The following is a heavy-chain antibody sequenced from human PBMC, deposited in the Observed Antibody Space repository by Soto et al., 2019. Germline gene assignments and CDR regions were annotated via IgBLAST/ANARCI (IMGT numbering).Heavy chain of an antibody. V-gene: IGHV2-5*02. Sequence: QITLKESGPTLVRPAQTLTLTCDFSGFSLSTYHMGVAWIRLPPGKALEWLALIYWDDDKRYSPSLKDRLAISKGTSSNQVVLTITNVDPGDTATYFCAHAGDYDLLTFDHWGPGTLVTVSS. D-gene: IGHD4-17*01. CDR3: AHAGDYDLLTFDH. CDR1: GFSLSTYHMG. J-gene: IGHJ4*02. CDR2: IYWDDDK.